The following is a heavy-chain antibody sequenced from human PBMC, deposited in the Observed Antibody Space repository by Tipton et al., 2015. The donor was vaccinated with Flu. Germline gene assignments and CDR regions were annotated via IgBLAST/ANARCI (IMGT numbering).Heavy chain of an antibody. D-gene: IGHD4-11*01. V-gene: IGHV4-38-2*01. Sequence: TLSLTCSVSGDSIGSDYYWGWIRQPPGKGLEWLGNIHRSGNTYYNSSLKSRVTISLDKSKNQFSQRLVSMTATDTAVYYCVRRDYSNYVSEPKNWFDPWGQGILVTVSS. CDR2: IHRSGNT. CDR3: VRRDYSNYVSEPKNWFDP. CDR1: GDSIGSDYY. J-gene: IGHJ5*02.